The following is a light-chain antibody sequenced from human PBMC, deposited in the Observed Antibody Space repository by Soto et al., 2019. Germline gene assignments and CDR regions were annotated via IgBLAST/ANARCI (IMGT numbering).Light chain of an antibody. Sequence: EIVMTQSPATLSVSPGERATLSCRASQSVNSNLAWYRQKPGQAPRLLISDASTGSTGVTARFSGSGSGTEFTLTISSLQSEDSGIYYCLQYNFWPPLTFGGGTKVEIK. J-gene: IGKJ4*01. CDR3: LQYNFWPPLT. V-gene: IGKV3-15*01. CDR1: QSVNSN. CDR2: DAS.